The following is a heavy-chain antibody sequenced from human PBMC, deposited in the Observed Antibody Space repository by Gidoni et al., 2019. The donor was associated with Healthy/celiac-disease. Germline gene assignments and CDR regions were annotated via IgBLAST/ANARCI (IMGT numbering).Heavy chain of an antibody. CDR1: GFTFSSYG. V-gene: IGHV3-30*03. Sequence: QVQLVESGGGVVQPGRSLRLSCAASGFTFSSYGMHWVRQAPGKGLEWVAVISYDGSNKYYADSVKGRFTISRDNSKNTLYLQMNSLRAEDTAVYYCATTTLHDYYMDVWGKGTTVTVSS. J-gene: IGHJ6*03. D-gene: IGHD3-10*01. CDR2: ISYDGSNK. CDR3: ATTTLHDYYMDV.